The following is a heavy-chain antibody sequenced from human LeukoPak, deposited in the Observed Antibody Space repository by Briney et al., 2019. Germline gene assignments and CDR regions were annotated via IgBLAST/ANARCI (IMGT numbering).Heavy chain of an antibody. D-gene: IGHD2-2*01. Sequence: TGGSLRLSCAASGFTFDTYEMSWVRQAPGKGLEWVSCVSSSGTTMYDADSVKGRFTISRDNAKNSLYLQMNSLRAEDTAVYYCARDRAYQLDYWDQGTLVTVSS. J-gene: IGHJ4*02. CDR2: VSSSGTTM. CDR1: GFTFDTYE. CDR3: ARDRAYQLDY. V-gene: IGHV3-48*03.